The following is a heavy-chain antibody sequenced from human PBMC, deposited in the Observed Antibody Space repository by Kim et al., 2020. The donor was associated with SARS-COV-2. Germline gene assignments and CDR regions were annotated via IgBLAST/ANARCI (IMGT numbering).Heavy chain of an antibody. Sequence: ASVKVSCKASGYTFTSYGISWVRQAPGQGLEWMGWISAYNGNTNYAQKLQGRVTMTTDTSTSTAYMELRSLRSDDTAVYYCARGGITMVRGVIIQTYYFDYWGQGTLVTVSS. CDR2: ISAYNGNT. J-gene: IGHJ4*02. V-gene: IGHV1-18*01. CDR3: ARGGITMVRGVIIQTYYFDY. D-gene: IGHD3-10*01. CDR1: GYTFTSYG.